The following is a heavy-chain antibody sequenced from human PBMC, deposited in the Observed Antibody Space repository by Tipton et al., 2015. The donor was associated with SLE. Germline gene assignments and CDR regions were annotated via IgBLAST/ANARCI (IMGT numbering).Heavy chain of an antibody. CDR1: GYSFTNYW. V-gene: IGHV5-51*03. Sequence: QLVQSGAEVKKPGESLKISCKGSGYSFTNYWIAWVRQMPGKGLEWMGIIYPGDSDTRYSPSFQGQVTISADKSISTAYLRWTGLKASDSAMYYCARELVTPTPDYGGQGTLVTLPS. J-gene: IGHJ4*02. CDR2: IYPGDSDT. D-gene: IGHD2-15*01. CDR3: ARELVTPTPDY.